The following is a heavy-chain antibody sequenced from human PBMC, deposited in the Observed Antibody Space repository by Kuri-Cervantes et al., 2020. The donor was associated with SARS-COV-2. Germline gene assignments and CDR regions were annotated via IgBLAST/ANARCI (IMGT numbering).Heavy chain of an antibody. CDR1: GFSLSTSGMC. Sequence: SGPTLVKPTQTLTLTCTFSGFSLSTSGMCVSWIRQPPGKALEWFARIDWDDDNYYSTSLKTRLTISKDTSKNQVVLTMTNLDPVDTATYYCARMRTGTAMGGWFDPWGQGTLVTVSS. J-gene: IGHJ5*02. CDR2: IDWDDDN. CDR3: ARMRTGTAMGGWFDP. V-gene: IGHV2-70*11. D-gene: IGHD1-7*01.